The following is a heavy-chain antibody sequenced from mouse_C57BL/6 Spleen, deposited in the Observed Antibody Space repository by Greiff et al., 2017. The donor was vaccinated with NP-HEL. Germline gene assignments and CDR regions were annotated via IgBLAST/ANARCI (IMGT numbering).Heavy chain of an antibody. V-gene: IGHV5-4*01. Sequence: EVQLVESGGGLVKPGGSLKLSCAASGFTFSSYAMSWVRQTPEKRLEWVATISDGGSYTYYPDNVKGRFTISRDNAKNNLYLQMSHLKSEDTAMYYCARREDYGSSLMDYWGQGTSVTVSS. CDR3: ARREDYGSSLMDY. CDR1: GFTFSSYA. J-gene: IGHJ4*01. D-gene: IGHD1-1*01. CDR2: ISDGGSYT.